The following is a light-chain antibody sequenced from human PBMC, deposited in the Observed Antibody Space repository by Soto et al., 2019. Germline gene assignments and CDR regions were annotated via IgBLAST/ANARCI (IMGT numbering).Light chain of an antibody. V-gene: IGKV3-20*01. Sequence: EIVLTQSPDTLSLFPGERATLSCRASQSVSSTYLAWYQQKLGQAPRLLIFGASSRATGIPDRFSGSGSGTDFTLTISRLEPEDFAVYYCQQYGSSRWTFGQGTNVDIK. CDR1: QSVSSTY. CDR3: QQYGSSRWT. CDR2: GAS. J-gene: IGKJ1*01.